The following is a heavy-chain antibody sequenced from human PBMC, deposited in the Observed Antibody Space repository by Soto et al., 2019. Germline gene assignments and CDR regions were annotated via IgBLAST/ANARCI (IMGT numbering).Heavy chain of an antibody. J-gene: IGHJ5*02. CDR3: ARVGCINSCDP. V-gene: IGHV4-31*03. D-gene: IGHD2-15*01. Sequence: QVQLQESGPGLVKPSQTLSLTCTVSGGSISSGGYYWSWIRQHPGKGLEWIGYIYYSGRTYYNPSLAIRVNISLHTSMTRFSLKLSSVNAANTAVYYCARVGCINSCDPWGQGTLVTGSS. CDR2: IYYSGRT. CDR1: GGSISSGGYY.